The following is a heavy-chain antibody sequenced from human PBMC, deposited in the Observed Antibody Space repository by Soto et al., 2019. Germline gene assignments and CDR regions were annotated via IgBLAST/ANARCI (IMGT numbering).Heavy chain of an antibody. CDR3: ALRSMAVVPEY. Sequence: QVQLQESGPGLVKPSETLSLTCAVSGDSISTYYCMWIRQPPGKGLESIGYLYYGRSANYNPSLKSRVTLSVETSTNQCPLTLSSMTAADTAVYYCALRSMAVVPEYWGQGTLVTVSS. CDR1: GDSISTYY. CDR2: LYYGRSA. J-gene: IGHJ4*02. V-gene: IGHV4-59*01. D-gene: IGHD3-22*01.